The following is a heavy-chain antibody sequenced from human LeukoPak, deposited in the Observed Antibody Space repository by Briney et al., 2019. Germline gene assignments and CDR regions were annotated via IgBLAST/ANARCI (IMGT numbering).Heavy chain of an antibody. CDR1: GFTFSSYA. V-gene: IGHV3-23*01. CDR3: AKDSSGWSRDY. D-gene: IGHD6-19*01. CDR2: ISGSGGST. J-gene: IGHJ4*02. Sequence: GGSLRLSCAASGFTFSSYAMSWVRQAPGKGLEWVSAISGSGGSTYYADSVKGRFTISRDKSKKTLYLQMNSLRAEDTAVYYCAKDSSGWSRDYWGQGTLVTVSS.